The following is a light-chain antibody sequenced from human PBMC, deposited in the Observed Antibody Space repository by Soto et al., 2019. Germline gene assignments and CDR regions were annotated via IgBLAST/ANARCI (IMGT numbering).Light chain of an antibody. V-gene: IGKV3-20*01. CDR3: QQYGSSPDT. CDR1: QSVSSNY. Sequence: EIVLTQSPGTLSLSPGERATLSCRASQSVSSNYLAWYQQQPGQPPRLLIYGASSRATGIPDRFSGSGSGTDFTLTISRLEPVDFAVYYCQQYGSSPDTFGQGTKLEIK. J-gene: IGKJ2*01. CDR2: GAS.